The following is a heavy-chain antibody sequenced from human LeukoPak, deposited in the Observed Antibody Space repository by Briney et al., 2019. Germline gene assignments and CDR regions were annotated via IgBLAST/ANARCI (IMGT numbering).Heavy chain of an antibody. V-gene: IGHV3-21*01. CDR1: GFTFSSYS. Sequence: GGSLRLSCAASGFTFSSYSMNWVRQAPGKGLEWVSSISSSSSYIYYADSVKGRFTISRDNAKNSLYLQMNSLRAEGTAVYYCARETYGDYGDAFDIWGQGTMVTVSS. CDR2: ISSSSSYI. J-gene: IGHJ3*02. D-gene: IGHD4-17*01. CDR3: ARETYGDYGDAFDI.